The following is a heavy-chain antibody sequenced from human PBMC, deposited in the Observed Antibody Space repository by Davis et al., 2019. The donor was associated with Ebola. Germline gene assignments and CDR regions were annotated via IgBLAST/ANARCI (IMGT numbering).Heavy chain of an antibody. J-gene: IGHJ4*02. D-gene: IGHD3-16*01. Sequence: MPSETLSLTCTVSGGSTSSDYYWSWIRQPPGKGLEWIGYIFYSGSSDYNPSLRSRVTISVDTSKNQFSLRLKSVTAADTAMYYCARDYVYWGQGILVTVSS. V-gene: IGHV4-30-4*08. CDR3: ARDYVY. CDR1: GGSTSSDYY. CDR2: IFYSGSS.